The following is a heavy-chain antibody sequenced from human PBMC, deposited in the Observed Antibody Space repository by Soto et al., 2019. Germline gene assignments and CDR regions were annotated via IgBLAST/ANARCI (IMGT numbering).Heavy chain of an antibody. Sequence: EVQLEESGGGLVQAGRSLRLSCAASRFTFDDYALHWVRQAPGKGLEWVSGISWNSAIISYADSVKGRFSISRDNAKKYVYLQMDSLRPEDTALYYCVKDFRYYYDYAFDVWGQGTMVTVSP. CDR1: RFTFDDYA. D-gene: IGHD3-22*01. J-gene: IGHJ3*01. V-gene: IGHV3-9*01. CDR2: ISWNSAII. CDR3: VKDFRYYYDYAFDV.